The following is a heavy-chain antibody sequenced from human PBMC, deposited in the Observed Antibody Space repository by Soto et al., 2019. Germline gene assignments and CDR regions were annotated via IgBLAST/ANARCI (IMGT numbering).Heavy chain of an antibody. D-gene: IGHD3-22*01. CDR2: IHYSGST. Sequence: QLQLQESGPGLVKPSETLSLTCTVSGDSVTISDYYWGWLRQPPGKGLEWIGSIHYSGSTYYNPSLKSRVTISGDTSKTQFSLKLTSVTAADAAVYYCAAHDSGGYYAEYWGQGSLVTVSA. J-gene: IGHJ4*02. CDR3: AAHDSGGYYAEY. CDR1: GDSVTISDYY. V-gene: IGHV4-39*01.